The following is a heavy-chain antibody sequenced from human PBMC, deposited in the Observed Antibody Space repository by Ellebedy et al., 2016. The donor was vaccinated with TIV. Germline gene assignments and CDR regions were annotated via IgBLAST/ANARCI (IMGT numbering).Heavy chain of an antibody. CDR3: AREDWWRFDP. CDR1: GFSFSAYY. J-gene: IGHJ5*02. Sequence: GGSLRLXXAASGFSFSAYYMDWVRQAPGKGLEWVGRSRNRHDGYTTEYAPSVEGRFTISRDESKDPLFLQMNSLKIEDTAVYYCAREDWWRFDPWGQGTLVTVSS. CDR2: SRNRHDGYTT. V-gene: IGHV3-72*01. D-gene: IGHD2-15*01.